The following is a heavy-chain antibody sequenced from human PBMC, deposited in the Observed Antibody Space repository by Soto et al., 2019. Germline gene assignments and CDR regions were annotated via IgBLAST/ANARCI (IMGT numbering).Heavy chain of an antibody. CDR1: GFTFSSYW. Sequence: EVQLVESGGGLVQPGGSLRLSCAASGFTFSSYWMSWVRQAPGKGLEWVANIKQDGSEKYYVDSVKGRFTISRDNAKNSRYLQMNSLRAEDTAVYYCARGGTVLGSRFDPWGQGTLVTVSS. CDR2: IKQDGSEK. J-gene: IGHJ5*02. D-gene: IGHD2-8*01. CDR3: ARGGTVLGSRFDP. V-gene: IGHV3-7*01.